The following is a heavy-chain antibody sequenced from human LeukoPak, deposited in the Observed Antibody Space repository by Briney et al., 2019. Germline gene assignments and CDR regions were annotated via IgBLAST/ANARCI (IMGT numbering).Heavy chain of an antibody. D-gene: IGHD4-17*01. Sequence: GGSLRLSCTASGFTFSSYWVHWVRQSQEKRLVWVSRINEDGRVTDYADSVKGRFTISRDNSKNTLYLQMNSLRAEDTAVYYCAANSYGDYRVYWGQGTLVTVSS. CDR3: AANSYGDYRVY. CDR2: INEDGRVT. CDR1: GFTFSSYW. J-gene: IGHJ4*02. V-gene: IGHV3-74*01.